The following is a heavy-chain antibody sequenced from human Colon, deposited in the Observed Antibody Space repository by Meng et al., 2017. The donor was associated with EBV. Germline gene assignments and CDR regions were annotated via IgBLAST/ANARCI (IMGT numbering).Heavy chain of an antibody. CDR1: GFNFNDYY. CDR3: ARDLGGPRDY. J-gene: IGHJ4*02. V-gene: IGHV3-11*01. CDR2: ISKMGDGI. D-gene: IGHD6-25*01. Sequence: VLLVASGGGSGKPGGSRSLSCAASGFNFNDYYMTWIRQAPGKGLEWVAFISKMGDGISYAESVRGRFTISRDSATHSLYLQMNSLRAEDTAVYYCARDLGGPRDYWGQGTLVTVSS.